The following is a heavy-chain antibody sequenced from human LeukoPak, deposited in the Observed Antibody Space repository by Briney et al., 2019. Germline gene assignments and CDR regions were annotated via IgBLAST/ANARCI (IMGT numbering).Heavy chain of an antibody. CDR3: AKMVHTEQWLVPFDY. Sequence: PWGSLRLSCAASGFTFSNFAMNWVRQAPGKGLEWVSTISGSGGSTYYADSVKGRFTISRDNSKNTLYLQMNSLRAEDTAVYYCAKMVHTEQWLVPFDYWGQGTRVALSS. V-gene: IGHV3-23*01. CDR1: GFTFSNFA. J-gene: IGHJ4*02. D-gene: IGHD6-19*01. CDR2: ISGSGGST.